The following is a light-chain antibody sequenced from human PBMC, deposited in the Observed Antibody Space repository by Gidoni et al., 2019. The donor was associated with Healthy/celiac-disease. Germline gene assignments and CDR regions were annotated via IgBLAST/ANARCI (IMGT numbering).Light chain of an antibody. CDR2: SAS. V-gene: IGKV1-39*01. Sequence: IQMTQPPSSLSASVGDRVTITCRASQSISSYLHWYQQKPGKAPKLLIYSASSLQSGVPSRFSGSGSGTDFTLTISSLQPEDFATYYCQQSDSPPWTFXQXTKVXIK. CDR1: QSISSY. CDR3: QQSDSPPWT. J-gene: IGKJ1*01.